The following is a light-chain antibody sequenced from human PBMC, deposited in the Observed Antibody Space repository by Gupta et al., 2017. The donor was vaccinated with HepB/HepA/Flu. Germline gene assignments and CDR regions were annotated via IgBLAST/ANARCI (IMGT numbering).Light chain of an antibody. V-gene: IGKV1-39*01. Sequence: DIQMTQSPSSLSASVGDRVTITCRASQTIEKCLNWYQQSPGKAPKSLIYSTSTLQSGVPSRFSGSGSGTDFSLTISILQPEDFATYYCQQCYSAPTFGQGTKVEIK. CDR2: STS. CDR1: QTIEKC. CDR3: QQCYSAPT. J-gene: IGKJ1*01.